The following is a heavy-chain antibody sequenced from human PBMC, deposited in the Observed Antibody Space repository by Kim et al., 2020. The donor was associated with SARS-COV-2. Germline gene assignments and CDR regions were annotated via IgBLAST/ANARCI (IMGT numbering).Heavy chain of an antibody. V-gene: IGHV4-59*01. D-gene: IGHD6-19*01. J-gene: IGHJ5*02. CDR2: IYYSGST. CDR3: ARVASSIAVAVAFDP. Sequence: SETLSLTCIVSGGSISSYYWSWIRQPPGKGLEWIGYIYYSGSTNYNPSLKSRVTISVDTSKNQFSLNLSSVTAADTAVYYCARVASSIAVAVAFDPWGQGTLVTVSS. CDR1: GGSISSYY.